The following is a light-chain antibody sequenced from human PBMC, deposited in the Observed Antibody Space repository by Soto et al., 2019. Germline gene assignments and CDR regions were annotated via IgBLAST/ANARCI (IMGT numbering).Light chain of an antibody. CDR3: QTWGTGNVV. Sequence: QLVLTQSPSASASLGASVKLTCTLSSGHSSYAIAWHQQQPEKGPRYLMKLNSDGSHSKGDGIPDRFSGSSSGAERYLTISSLQSEDEADYYCQTWGTGNVVFGGGTNVTVL. J-gene: IGLJ2*01. V-gene: IGLV4-69*01. CDR1: SGHSSYA. CDR2: LNSDGSH.